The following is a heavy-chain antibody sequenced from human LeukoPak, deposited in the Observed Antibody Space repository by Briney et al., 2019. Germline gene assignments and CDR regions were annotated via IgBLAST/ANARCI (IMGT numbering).Heavy chain of an antibody. J-gene: IGHJ4*02. CDR2: ILYSGNT. CDR1: GGSISSNDYY. CDR3: LRYIRRRPQFDY. Sequence: SETLSLTCAVSGGSISSNDYYWGWVRQPPGKGLEWIGNILYSGNTFYHPSLKSRITIAVDTSKNQFSLKLSSVTAADTAVYYCLRYIRRRPQFDYWGQGTLVTVSS. V-gene: IGHV4-39*01.